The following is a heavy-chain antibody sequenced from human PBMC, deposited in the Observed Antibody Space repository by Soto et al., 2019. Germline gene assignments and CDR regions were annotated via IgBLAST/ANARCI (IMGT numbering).Heavy chain of an antibody. V-gene: IGHV3-48*01. CDR1: GFILSDCA. D-gene: IGHD7-27*01. J-gene: IGHJ6*03. CDR2: ISSSSSVI. CDR3: ARDLRWGSNWYYYMDV. Sequence: EVQLVESGGGLVQPGWSLRLSCATSGFILSDCAMNWVRQAPGKGLEWVSYISSSSSVIDYADSVKGRFTVSRDNARNSLYLQMNSLRAEDTAVYYCARDLRWGSNWYYYMDVWGKGTTVTVSS.